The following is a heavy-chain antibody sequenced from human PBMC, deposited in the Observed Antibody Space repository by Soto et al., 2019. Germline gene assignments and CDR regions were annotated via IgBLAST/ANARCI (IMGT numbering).Heavy chain of an antibody. V-gene: IGHV4-59*08. CDR1: GGSISSDY. CDR3: ARQRTTVVTQAYFDY. J-gene: IGHJ4*02. Sequence: SETLSLTCTVYGGSISSDYWSWVRQPPERGLEWIGSIYYTGGTFYSPCLKRRPALSGDTSRNQFSLRRSSVTAADTALYYCARQRTTVVTQAYFDYWGQGALVTVSS. D-gene: IGHD2-21*02. CDR2: IYYTGGT.